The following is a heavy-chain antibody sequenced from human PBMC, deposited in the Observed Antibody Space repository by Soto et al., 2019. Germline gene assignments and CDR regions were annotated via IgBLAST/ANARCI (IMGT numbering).Heavy chain of an antibody. V-gene: IGHV4-31*03. CDR2: IYYSGST. CDR3: ARSSVAGAGYFQH. D-gene: IGHD6-19*01. Sequence: QVQLQESGPGLVKPSQTLSLTCTVSGGSVSGGVYYWNWIRQHPEKGREWIGYIYYSGSTYYNPSLRSRVTISADTSKNQFSLKLSSVTVADTAVYYCARSSVAGAGYFQHWGQGTQVIVSS. J-gene: IGHJ1*01. CDR1: GGSVSGGVYY.